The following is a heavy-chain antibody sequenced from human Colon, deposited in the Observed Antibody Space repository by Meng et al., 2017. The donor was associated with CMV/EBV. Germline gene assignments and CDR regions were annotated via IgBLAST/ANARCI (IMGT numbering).Heavy chain of an antibody. V-gene: IGHV3-9*01. J-gene: IGHJ4*02. D-gene: IGHD1-14*01. CDR2: VNWNSGAI. CDR3: VKAQTTTQSNYFGD. CDR1: GFIFNDFA. Sequence: SLKISCAASGFIFNDFAMHWVRQAPGKGLEWVATVNWNSGAIHYAASVKGRFTISRDNAKNSLSLQMNSPRPEDTALYYCVKAQTTTQSNYFGDWGQGTLVTVSS.